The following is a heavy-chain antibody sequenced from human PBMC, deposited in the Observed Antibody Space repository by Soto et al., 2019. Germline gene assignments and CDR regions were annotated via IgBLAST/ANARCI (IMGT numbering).Heavy chain of an antibody. CDR3: ARTPYYDYVWGSYRQDDAFDI. Sequence: ASVKVSCKASGYTFTGYYMHWVRQAPGQGLEWMGWISAYNGNTNYAQKLQGRVTMTTDTSTSTAYMELRSLRSDDTAVYYCARTPYYDYVWGSYRQDDAFDIWGQGTMVTVSS. V-gene: IGHV1-18*04. J-gene: IGHJ3*02. CDR1: GYTFTGYY. D-gene: IGHD3-16*02. CDR2: ISAYNGNT.